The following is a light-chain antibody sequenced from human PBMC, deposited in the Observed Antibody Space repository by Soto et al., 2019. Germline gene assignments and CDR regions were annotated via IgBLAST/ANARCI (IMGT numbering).Light chain of an antibody. J-gene: IGKJ1*01. CDR1: QSISSW. CDR2: DAS. CDR3: QQTYSTPRT. Sequence: DIQMTQSPSTLSASVGDRVTITCRASQSISSWLAWYQQKPGKAPKLLIYDASSLQSGVPSRFRGSGSGTDFTLTIRSLQPEDFANYYCQQTYSTPRTFGQGTKVDIK. V-gene: IGKV1-39*01.